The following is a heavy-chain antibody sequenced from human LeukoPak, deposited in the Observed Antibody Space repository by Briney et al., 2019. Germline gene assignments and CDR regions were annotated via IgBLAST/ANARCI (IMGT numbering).Heavy chain of an antibody. V-gene: IGHV3-48*01. CDR2: ISSSSAI. CDR3: ARPRNWNGWYFDL. Sequence: GGSLRLSCAASGFTFSSYAMHWVRQAPGKGLEWVSCISSSSAIYYADSVKDRFTISRDSVKNSLYLQMNSLRAEDTAVYYCARPRNWNGWYFDLWGRGTLVTVSS. CDR1: GFTFSSYA. J-gene: IGHJ2*01. D-gene: IGHD1-1*01.